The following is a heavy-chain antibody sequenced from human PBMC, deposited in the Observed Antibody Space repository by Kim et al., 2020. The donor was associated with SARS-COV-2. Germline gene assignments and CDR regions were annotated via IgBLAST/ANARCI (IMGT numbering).Heavy chain of an antibody. Sequence: SETLSLTCTVSGGSISSSSYYWGWIRQPPGKGLEWIGSIYYSGSTYYNPSLKSRVTISVDTSKNQFSLKLSSVTAADTAVYYCARHRAWGDCSGGSCYSHYMDVWGKGTTVTVSS. CDR1: GGSISSSSYY. D-gene: IGHD2-15*01. CDR3: ARHRAWGDCSGGSCYSHYMDV. J-gene: IGHJ6*03. V-gene: IGHV4-39*01. CDR2: IYYSGST.